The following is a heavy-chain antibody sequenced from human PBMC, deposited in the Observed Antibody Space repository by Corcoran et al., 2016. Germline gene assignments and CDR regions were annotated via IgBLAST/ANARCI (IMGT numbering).Heavy chain of an antibody. CDR1: GGSISSSSYY. Sequence: QLQLQESGPGLVKPSETLSLTCTVSGGSISSSSYYWGWIRQPPGKGLEWIGSIYYSGSTYYNPSLKSRVTISVDTSKNQFSLKLSSVTAADTAVYYCAIDPYSSGWYSRAFDIWGQGTMVTVSS. V-gene: IGHV4-39*02. CDR2: IYYSGST. D-gene: IGHD6-19*01. J-gene: IGHJ3*02. CDR3: AIDPYSSGWYSRAFDI.